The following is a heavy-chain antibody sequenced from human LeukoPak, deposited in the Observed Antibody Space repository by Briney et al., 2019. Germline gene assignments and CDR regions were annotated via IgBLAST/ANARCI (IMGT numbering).Heavy chain of an antibody. CDR1: GGSISCCN. CDR2: IYYSGST. Sequence: SDLLSLTRTVYGGSISCCNWGCLRQPRVMRLEWIGYIYYSGSTNYNPSLKSRVTISVDMSKNQLSLNLSSVTASDTAVYYCASWGYCGGDCWHWYFDLWGRGTLVTVSS. CDR3: ASWGYCGGDCWHWYFDL. V-gene: IGHV4-59*08. D-gene: IGHD2-21*02. J-gene: IGHJ2*01.